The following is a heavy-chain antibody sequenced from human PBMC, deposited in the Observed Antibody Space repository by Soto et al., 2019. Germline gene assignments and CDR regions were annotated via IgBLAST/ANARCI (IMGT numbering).Heavy chain of an antibody. CDR1: GGSISSGGYY. J-gene: IGHJ2*01. Sequence: PSETLSLTCTVSGGSISSGGYYWSWIRQHPGKGLEWIGYIYYSGSTYYNPSLKSRVTISVDTSKNQFSLKLSSVTAADTAVYYCARDSMVRGVISWYFDLWGRGTLVTV. D-gene: IGHD3-10*01. CDR3: ARDSMVRGVISWYFDL. V-gene: IGHV4-31*03. CDR2: IYYSGST.